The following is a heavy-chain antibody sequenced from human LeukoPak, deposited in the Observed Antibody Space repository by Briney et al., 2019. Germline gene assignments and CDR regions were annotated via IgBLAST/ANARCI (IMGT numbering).Heavy chain of an antibody. CDR2: ISRGGNSK. J-gene: IGHJ4*02. D-gene: IGHD2-21*01. CDR3: ARDQFLDS. Sequence: GGSLRLSCAASGFRFSDYYMSWIRQAPGKGLEWVSSISRGGNSKYSADSVKGRFTISRDNAKNSLDLQMDSLRPEDTAVYYCARDQFLDSWGQGTLVTVSS. CDR1: GFRFSDYY. V-gene: IGHV3-11*01.